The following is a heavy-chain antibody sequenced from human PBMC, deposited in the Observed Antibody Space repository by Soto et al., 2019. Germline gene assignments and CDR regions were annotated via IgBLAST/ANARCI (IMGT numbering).Heavy chain of an antibody. CDR3: ARGGYYDSSGSRNYFYYGMNV. V-gene: IGHV1-8*01. CDR1: GYTFTSYD. Sequence: ASVKVSCKASGYTFTSYDINWVRQATGQGLEWMGWMNPNNGNTNYAQKFQGRVTMTTDTSMNTAYMEVRSLRSDDTAVYYCARGGYYDSSGSRNYFYYGMNVWGQGTTVTVSS. J-gene: IGHJ6*02. CDR2: MNPNNGNT. D-gene: IGHD3-22*01.